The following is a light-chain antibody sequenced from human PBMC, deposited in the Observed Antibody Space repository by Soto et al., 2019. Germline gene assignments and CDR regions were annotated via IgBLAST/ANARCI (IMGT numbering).Light chain of an antibody. V-gene: IGKV3-20*01. CDR3: QQYGTSPLT. J-gene: IGKJ4*01. CDR2: GAS. CDR1: QSVRSNS. Sequence: PGESATLSCTASQSVRSNSLAWYQQKPGQAPRLLMFGASGRATGTPPRFSGRGSGTDFTLTISRLEPEDFAVYYCQQYGTSPLTFGGGNKVDI.